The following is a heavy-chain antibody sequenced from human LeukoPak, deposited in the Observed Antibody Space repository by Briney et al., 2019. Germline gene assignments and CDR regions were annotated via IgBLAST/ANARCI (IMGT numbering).Heavy chain of an antibody. Sequence: PGGSLRLSCAASGFTFGSYAMSWVRQAPGKGLEWVSAISGSGGSTYYADSVKGRFTISRDNSKNTLYLQMNSLRAEDTAVYYCAKSITFGGVIVMLEGYYFDYWGQGTLVTVSS. CDR3: AKSITFGGVIVMLEGYYFDY. CDR1: GFTFGSYA. J-gene: IGHJ4*02. V-gene: IGHV3-23*01. D-gene: IGHD3-16*02. CDR2: ISGSGGST.